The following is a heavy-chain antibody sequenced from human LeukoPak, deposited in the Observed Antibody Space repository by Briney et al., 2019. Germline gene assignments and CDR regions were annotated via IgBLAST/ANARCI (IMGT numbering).Heavy chain of an antibody. J-gene: IGHJ4*02. D-gene: IGHD3-10*01. V-gene: IGHV3-30*02. CDR1: GFTFSSYG. CDR3: AKDFKWFGELYYFDY. Sequence: GGSLRLSCAASGFTFSSYGMHWVRQAPGKGLEWVAFIRCDGSNKYYADSVKGRFTISRDNSKNTLYLQMNSLRAEDTAVYYCAKDFKWFGELYYFDYWGQGTLVTVSS. CDR2: IRCDGSNK.